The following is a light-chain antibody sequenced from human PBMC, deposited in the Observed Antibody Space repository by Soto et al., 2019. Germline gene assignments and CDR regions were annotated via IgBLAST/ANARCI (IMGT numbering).Light chain of an antibody. V-gene: IGLV1-40*01. CDR1: SSNIGAVYD. CDR2: GNS. Sequence: QSVLTQPPSVSGAPGQRVTISCTGSSSNIGAVYDVHWYQQLPGTAPKLLIYGNSNRPSGVPDRFSGSKSGTSASLAITGLQAEDEADYYCQSYDRTLSGSAVYVFGTGPKVPV. J-gene: IGLJ1*01. CDR3: QSYDRTLSGSAVYV.